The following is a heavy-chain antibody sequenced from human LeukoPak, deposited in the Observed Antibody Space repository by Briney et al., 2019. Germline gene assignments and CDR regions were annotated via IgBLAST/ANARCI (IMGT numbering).Heavy chain of an antibody. D-gene: IGHD4/OR15-4a*01. CDR3: TTFDYAAFLI. V-gene: IGHV3-15*01. Sequence: GGSLRLSCAVSGFTSSNVWMSWVRQAPGKGLEWVGRIKSKTDGGTRDYAAPVKGRFTSSRDDSKNTLYLQMNSLKTEDTAVYYCTTFDYAAFLIWGQGTMVTVSS. CDR2: IKSKTDGGTR. CDR1: GFTSSNVW. J-gene: IGHJ3*02.